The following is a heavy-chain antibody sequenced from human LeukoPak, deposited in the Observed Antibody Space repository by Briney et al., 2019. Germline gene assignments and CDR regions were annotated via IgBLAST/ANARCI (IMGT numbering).Heavy chain of an antibody. D-gene: IGHD2-15*01. CDR2: ISSSSSYI. J-gene: IGHJ4*02. CDR1: GFTFSSYS. CDR3: AKGAAGDLVHFDY. Sequence: GGSLRLSCAASGFTFSSYSMNWVRQAPGKGLEWVSSISSSSSYIYYADSVKGRFTISRDNSKNTLYLQMNSLRAEDTALYYCAKGAAGDLVHFDYWGQGTLVTVSS. V-gene: IGHV3-21*04.